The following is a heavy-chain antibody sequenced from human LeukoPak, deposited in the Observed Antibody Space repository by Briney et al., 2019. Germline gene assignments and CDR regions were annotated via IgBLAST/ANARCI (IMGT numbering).Heavy chain of an antibody. CDR2: INTNTGNP. D-gene: IGHD6-6*01. J-gene: IGHJ4*02. CDR3: ASPYSSSSDSSLDY. V-gene: IGHV7-4-1*02. CDR1: GYTFTSYA. Sequence: ASVKVSCKASGYTFTSYAMNWVRQAPGQGLEWMGWINTNTGNPTYVQGFTGRFVFSLDTSVSTAYLQISSLKAEDTAVYYCASPYSSSSDSSLDYWGQGTLVTVSS.